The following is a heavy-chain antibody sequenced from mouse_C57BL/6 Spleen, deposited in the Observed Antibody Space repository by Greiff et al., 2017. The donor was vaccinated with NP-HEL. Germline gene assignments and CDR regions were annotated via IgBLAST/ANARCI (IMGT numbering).Heavy chain of an antibody. V-gene: IGHV10-1*01. CDR1: GFSFNTYA. CDR2: IRSKSNNYAT. Sequence: EVKLMESGGGLVQPKGSLKLSCAASGFSFNTYAMNWVRQAPGKGLEWVARIRSKSNNYATYYADSVKDRFTISRDDSESMLYLQMNNLKTEDTAMYYCVRQDYYGSSPYAMDYWGQGTSVTVSS. D-gene: IGHD1-1*01. CDR3: VRQDYYGSSPYAMDY. J-gene: IGHJ4*01.